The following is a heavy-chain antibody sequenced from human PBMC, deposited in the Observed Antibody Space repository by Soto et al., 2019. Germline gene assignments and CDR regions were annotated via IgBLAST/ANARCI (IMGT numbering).Heavy chain of an antibody. Sequence: PWGSLRLSCPPGGVTLSSSGIHWVSQAPAKRLDWGAGLSSAGSIKYYADSGRARFTISRDNSKNTLYLQMNSLRDEDSAVIYGAREWAATGVIYAFDI. CDR2: LSSAGSIK. D-gene: IGHD1-26*01. CDR3: AREWAATGVIYAFDI. V-gene: IGHV3-30*03. J-gene: IGHJ3*02. CDR1: GVTLSSSG.